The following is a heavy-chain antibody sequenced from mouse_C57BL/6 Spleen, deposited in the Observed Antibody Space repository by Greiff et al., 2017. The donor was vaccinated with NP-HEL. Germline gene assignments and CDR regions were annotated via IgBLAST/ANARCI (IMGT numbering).Heavy chain of an antibody. CDR2: IYPGSGST. CDR3: AGFTRGHYYAMDY. J-gene: IGHJ4*01. V-gene: IGHV1-55*01. CDR1: GYTFTSYW. Sequence: QVQLQQSGAELVKPGASVKMSCKASGYTFTSYWITWVKQRPGQGLEWIGDIYPGSGSTNYNEKFKSKATLTVDTSSSTAYMQLSSLTSEDSAVYYCAGFTRGHYYAMDYWGQGTSVTVSS.